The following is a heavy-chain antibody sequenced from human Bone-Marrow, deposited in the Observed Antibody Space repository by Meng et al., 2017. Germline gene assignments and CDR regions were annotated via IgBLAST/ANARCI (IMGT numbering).Heavy chain of an antibody. CDR3: ARASDILTGYFLDY. V-gene: IGHV1-2*06. CDR2: INPKSGDT. J-gene: IGHJ4*02. Sequence: ASVKVSCKPSGYNFPDYYIHWVRRAPGQGLEWMGRINPKSGDTHYAQKFQARVTMTGDTSISTAYMELSGLRSDDTAMYYCARASDILTGYFLDYWGQGTLVTVSS. D-gene: IGHD3-9*01. CDR1: GYNFPDYY.